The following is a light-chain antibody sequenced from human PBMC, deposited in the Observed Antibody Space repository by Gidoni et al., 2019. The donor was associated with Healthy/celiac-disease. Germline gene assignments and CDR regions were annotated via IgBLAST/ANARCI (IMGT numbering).Light chain of an antibody. CDR2: AAS. CDR1: QSISSY. CDR3: QQSYSTPPLT. J-gene: IGKJ4*01. V-gene: IGKV1-39*01. Sequence: DIQMTQSPSSLSASVGDRVTITCRASQSISSYLDWYQQKPGKAPKLLIYAASSLQSGVPSRFSGSGSGTDFTLTISILQPEDFATYYCQQSYSTPPLTFXGXTKVEIK.